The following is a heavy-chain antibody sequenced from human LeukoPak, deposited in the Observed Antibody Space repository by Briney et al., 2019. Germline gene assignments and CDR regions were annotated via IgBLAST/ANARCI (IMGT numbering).Heavy chain of an antibody. J-gene: IGHJ4*02. CDR3: TTEEYYDVLTGYSFLDC. CDR1: GFTFSNAW. D-gene: IGHD3-9*01. CDR2: IKSKTDGGTT. Sequence: PGGSLRLSCAASGFTFSNAWMSWVRQAPGKGLEWVGRIKSKTDGGTTDYATPVKDRFSISRVDSRNTLYLQMNSLKTEDTAVYYCTTEEYYDVLTGYSFLDCWGQGTLVTVSS. V-gene: IGHV3-15*01.